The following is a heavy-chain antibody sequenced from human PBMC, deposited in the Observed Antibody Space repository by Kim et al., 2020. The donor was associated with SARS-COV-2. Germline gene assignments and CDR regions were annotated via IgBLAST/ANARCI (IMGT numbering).Heavy chain of an antibody. D-gene: IGHD4-17*01. V-gene: IGHV1-69*04. Sequence: SVKVSCKASGGTFSSYAISWVRQAPGQGLEWMGRIIPILGIANYAQKFQGRVTITADKSTSTAYMELSSLRSEDTAVYYCARDRVGTYGDYDYYYYGMDVWGQGTTVTVSS. CDR2: IIPILGIA. J-gene: IGHJ6*02. CDR3: ARDRVGTYGDYDYYYYGMDV. CDR1: GGTFSSYA.